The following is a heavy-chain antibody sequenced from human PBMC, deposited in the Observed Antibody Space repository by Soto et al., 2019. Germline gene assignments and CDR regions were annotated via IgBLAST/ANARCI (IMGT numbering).Heavy chain of an antibody. CDR1: GGTFSGYV. D-gene: IGHD3-3*01. CDR2: IIPIFGTP. CDR3: ARDLGGHTQEVFSHYYGMDV. J-gene: IGHJ6*02. V-gene: IGHV1-69*06. Sequence: QVQLVQSGPEVQEPGSSVKVSCKASGGTFSGYVINWVRQAPGQGLEWMGGIIPIFGTPNYAQKFQGRVTITADKSASTGYMELSTLRSDDTAVYYCARDLGGHTQEVFSHYYGMDVWGRGTTVTVSS.